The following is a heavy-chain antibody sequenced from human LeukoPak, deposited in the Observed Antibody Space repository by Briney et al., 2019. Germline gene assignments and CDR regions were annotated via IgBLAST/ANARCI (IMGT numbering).Heavy chain of an antibody. CDR1: GFTFSSYS. J-gene: IGHJ4*02. V-gene: IGHV3-21*01. Sequence: GGSLRPSCAASGFTFSSYSMNWVRQAPGKGLEWVSSISSSSSYIYYADSVKGRFTISRDNAKNSLYLQMNSLRAEDTAVYYCARERYCSSTSCSYFDYWGQGTLVTVSS. D-gene: IGHD2-2*01. CDR3: ARERYCSSTSCSYFDY. CDR2: ISSSSSYI.